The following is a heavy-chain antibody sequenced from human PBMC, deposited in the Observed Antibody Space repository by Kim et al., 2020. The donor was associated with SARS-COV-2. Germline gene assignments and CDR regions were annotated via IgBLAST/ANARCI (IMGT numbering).Heavy chain of an antibody. CDR2: ISSSSNTI. CDR1: GFTFSTYT. CDR3: VRELYSASDYYTWSFDY. J-gene: IGHJ4*01. V-gene: IGHV3-48*02. Sequence: GGSLRLSCAASGFTFSTYTIHWVRQALGKGLEWVASISSSSNTIKYAASVNGRFTISRYNARNSLYLQMNTLRDEDSAVYDCVRELYSASDYYTWSFDY. D-gene: IGHD3-3*01.